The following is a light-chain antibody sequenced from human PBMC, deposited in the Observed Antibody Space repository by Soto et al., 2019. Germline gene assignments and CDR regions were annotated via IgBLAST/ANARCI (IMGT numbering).Light chain of an antibody. CDR3: EAWDDSLYGAV. Sequence: QSVLTQPPSASGTPGQRVTISCSGSSSSIGANPINWYQQLPGTAPKLLIYNNDQRPSGVPDRFSASKSGTSASLAISGLQSEDDADYYFEAWDDSLYGAVLGGGTKVTVL. CDR2: NND. J-gene: IGLJ2*01. CDR1: SSSIGANP. V-gene: IGLV1-44*01.